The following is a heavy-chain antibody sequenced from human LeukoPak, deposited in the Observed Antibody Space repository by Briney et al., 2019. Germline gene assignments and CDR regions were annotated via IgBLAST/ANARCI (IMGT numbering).Heavy chain of an antibody. D-gene: IGHD3-16*02. CDR2: IKHSGST. J-gene: IGHJ4*02. CDR3: AREAGYYDYVWGRYRSPYFDY. Sequence: PSETVSLTCAVYGGSFWGYYWRGLRQPPGKAREGIGEIKHSGSTNYNQFLESRVNISVDASKNQFPLKLSSVTATDTAVYSSAREAGYYDYVWGRYRSPYFDYWGQGALVTVSS. V-gene: IGHV4-34*01. CDR1: GGSFWGYY.